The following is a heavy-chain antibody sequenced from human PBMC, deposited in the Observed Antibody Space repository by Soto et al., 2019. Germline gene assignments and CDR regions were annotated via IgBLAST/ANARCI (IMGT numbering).Heavy chain of an antibody. CDR1: GGSISSGDYY. D-gene: IGHD3-3*01. V-gene: IGHV4-30-4*01. CDR2: IYYSGST. J-gene: IGHJ6*02. Sequence: PSETLSLTCTVSGGSISSGDYYWSWIRQPPGKGLEWIGYIYYSGSTYYNPSLKSRVTISVDTSKNQFSLKLSSVTAADTAVYYCAREALWSGYYPIVEYVMDVWGPGTTVTVSS. CDR3: AREALWSGYYPIVEYVMDV.